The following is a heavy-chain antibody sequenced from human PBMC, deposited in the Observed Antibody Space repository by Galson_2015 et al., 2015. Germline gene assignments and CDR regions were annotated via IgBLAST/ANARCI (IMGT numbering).Heavy chain of an antibody. V-gene: IGHV3-23*01. CDR2: ISSGSGGST. D-gene: IGHD3-9*01. CDR1: GFTFSSYS. J-gene: IGHJ3*02. Sequence: SLRLSCAASGFTFSSYSMNWVRQAPGKGLEWVSSISSGSGGSTYYADSVKGRFTISRDNSKNTLYLQMNSLRAEDTAVYYCAKGSVLRYFDWLPLSDAFDIWGQGTMVTVSS. CDR3: AKGSVLRYFDWLPLSDAFDI.